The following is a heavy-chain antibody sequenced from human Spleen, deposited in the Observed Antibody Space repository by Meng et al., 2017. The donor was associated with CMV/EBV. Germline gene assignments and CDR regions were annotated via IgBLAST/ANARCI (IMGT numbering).Heavy chain of an antibody. V-gene: IGHV3-21*01. CDR3: ARDRGSYYVS. CDR2: ISSSSSYI. D-gene: IGHD1-26*01. Sequence: GESLKISCAASGFTFSNYSINWVRQAPGKGLEWVSSISSSSSYIYYADSVKGRFTISRDNAKNSLYLQMNSLRAEDTAVYYCARDRGSYYVSWGQGTLVTRLL. CDR1: GFTFSNYS. J-gene: IGHJ5*02.